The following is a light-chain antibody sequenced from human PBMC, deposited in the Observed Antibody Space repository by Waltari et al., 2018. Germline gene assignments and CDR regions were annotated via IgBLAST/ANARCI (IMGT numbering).Light chain of an antibody. CDR1: QSISSN. CDR3: QQYNNWPLT. CDR2: SAT. J-gene: IGKJ4*01. Sequence: EIVMTQSPATLSVSPGERATLTCRASQSISSNLAWYQQKPGQAPRLLIYSATARATGVPARFRGSVSGTEFTLTISSLQSEDFAVYYCQQYNNWPLTFGGGTKVEI. V-gene: IGKV3-15*01.